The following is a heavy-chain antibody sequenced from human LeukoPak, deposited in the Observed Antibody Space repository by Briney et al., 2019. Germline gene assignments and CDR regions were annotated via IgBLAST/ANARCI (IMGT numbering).Heavy chain of an antibody. J-gene: IGHJ5*02. D-gene: IGHD5-24*01. Sequence: ASETLSLTCAVSGGSISSGGYSWSWIRQPPGKGLEWIGYIYHSGSTYYNPSLKSRVTISVDRSKDQFSLKLSSVTAADTAVYYCARGLRWNWFDPWGQGTLVTVSS. CDR3: ARGLRWNWFDP. CDR2: IYHSGST. CDR1: GGSISSGGYS. V-gene: IGHV4-30-2*01.